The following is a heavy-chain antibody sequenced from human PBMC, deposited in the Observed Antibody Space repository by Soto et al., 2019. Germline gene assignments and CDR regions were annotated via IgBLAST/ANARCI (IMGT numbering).Heavy chain of an antibody. CDR1: VFTFSIYA. CDR2: ISGSGGST. CDR3: AKDYLQLRHNTYFDY. Sequence: PGGSLRLSCAASVFTFSIYAMSWVRQAPGKGLEWVSAISGSGGSTYYADSVKGRFTISRDNSKNTLYLQMNSLRAEDTAVYYCAKDYLQLRHNTYFDYWGQGTMVTVSS. V-gene: IGHV3-23*01. J-gene: IGHJ4*02. D-gene: IGHD5-18*01.